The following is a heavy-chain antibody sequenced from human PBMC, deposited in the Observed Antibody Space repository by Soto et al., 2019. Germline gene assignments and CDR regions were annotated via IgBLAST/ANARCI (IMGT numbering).Heavy chain of an antibody. V-gene: IGHV4-31*03. J-gene: IGHJ5*02. D-gene: IGHD3-22*01. CDR1: GGSISSGGYY. CDR3: ARDLNPIYYDSSGYYSGFDP. Sequence: PSETLSLTCTVSGGSISSGGYYWSWIRQHPGKGLEWIGYIYYSGSTYYNPSLKSRVTTSVDTSKNQFSLKLSSVTAADTAVYYCARDLNPIYYDSSGYYSGFDPWGQGTLVTVSS. CDR2: IYYSGST.